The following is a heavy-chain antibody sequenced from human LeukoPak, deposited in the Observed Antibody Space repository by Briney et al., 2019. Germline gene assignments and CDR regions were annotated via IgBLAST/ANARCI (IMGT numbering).Heavy chain of an antibody. CDR2: IYHSGSN. CDR3: VAGSGGDEWEPYGFDY. Sequence: SETLSLTCTVSGYSISSGYYWGWIRQPPGKGLEWIGSIYHSGSNYYNPSLKSRVTISVDTSKNQFSLKLNSVTAADTAVYYCVAGSGGDEWEPYGFDYWGQGTLVTVSS. CDR1: GYSISSGYY. V-gene: IGHV4-38-2*02. J-gene: IGHJ4*02. D-gene: IGHD1-26*01.